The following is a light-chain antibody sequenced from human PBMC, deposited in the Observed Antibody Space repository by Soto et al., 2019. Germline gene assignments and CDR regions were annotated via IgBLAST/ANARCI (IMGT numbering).Light chain of an antibody. CDR2: EVN. Sequence: QSVLTQPASVSGSPGQSIAISCTGTRSDVGAYNYVSWFQQHPGKAPKLIIHEVNQRPSGVPDRFSGSKSGNTASLTVSGLQAEDEGNYYCTSYGGYNNVVFRTGTKVTVL. J-gene: IGLJ1*01. CDR1: RSDVGAYNY. CDR3: TSYGGYNNVV. V-gene: IGLV2-8*01.